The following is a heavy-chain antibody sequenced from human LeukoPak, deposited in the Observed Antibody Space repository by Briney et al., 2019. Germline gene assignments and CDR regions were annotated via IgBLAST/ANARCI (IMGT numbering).Heavy chain of an antibody. V-gene: IGHV3-48*03. CDR1: GFSFSSSE. CDR2: ISSRGSTT. CDR3: ARDRYYMDV. Sequence: GGSLRLSCAGSGFSFSSSEMNWVRQAPAKGLEWVSSISSRGSTTYYADSVKGRFTISRDNAKNSLYLQMNSLRTEDTAVYFCARDRYYMDVWGKGTTVT. J-gene: IGHJ6*03.